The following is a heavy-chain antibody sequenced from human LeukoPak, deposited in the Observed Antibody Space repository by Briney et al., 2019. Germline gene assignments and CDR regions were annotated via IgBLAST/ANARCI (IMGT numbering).Heavy chain of an antibody. Sequence: GGSLRLSCAASGFTFSRYSMNWVRQAPGKGLEWVSSISSSSTYIYYADSVKGRFTISRDNAKNSLYLQMNSLRAEDTAVYYCARDQLGEAATQYFQHWGQGTLVTVSS. CDR3: ARDQLGEAATQYFQH. CDR1: GFTFSRYS. J-gene: IGHJ1*01. V-gene: IGHV3-21*01. D-gene: IGHD3-10*01. CDR2: ISSSSTYI.